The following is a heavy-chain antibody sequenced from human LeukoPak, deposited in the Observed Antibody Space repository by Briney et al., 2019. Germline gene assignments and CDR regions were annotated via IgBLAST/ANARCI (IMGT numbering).Heavy chain of an antibody. V-gene: IGHV3-11*01. Sequence: GGSLRLSCAASGFTFSDYYMSWIRQAPGKGLEWVSYISSSGSTIYYADSVKGRFTISRDNAKNSLYLQMNSLRAEDTAVYHCAKDSGYDFWSGYYTGKYYFDYWGQGTLVTVSS. CDR1: GFTFSDYY. J-gene: IGHJ4*02. CDR3: AKDSGYDFWSGYYTGKYYFDY. D-gene: IGHD3-3*01. CDR2: ISSSGSTI.